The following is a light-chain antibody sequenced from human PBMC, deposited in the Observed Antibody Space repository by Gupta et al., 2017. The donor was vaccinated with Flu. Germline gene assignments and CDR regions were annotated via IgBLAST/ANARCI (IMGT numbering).Light chain of an antibody. CDR1: QDIRKY. J-gene: IGKJ4*01. Sequence: DLQMPQSPSSLSASVGDRVTITCQASQDIRKYLHWYQQKPGRAPQVVIYDASNLDIGAPARFSGTGSGTDFTLTISRLKPEDIATYYCQQSQSLPPNFGGGTKVEIK. V-gene: IGKV1-33*01. CDR3: QQSQSLPPN. CDR2: DAS.